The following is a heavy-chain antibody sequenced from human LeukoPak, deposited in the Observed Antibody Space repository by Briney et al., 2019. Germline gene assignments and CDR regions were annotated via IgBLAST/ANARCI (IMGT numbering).Heavy chain of an antibody. J-gene: IGHJ5*02. CDR3: VREGGGSCSGGSCFRFDP. CDR2: IHPDGGGT. D-gene: IGHD2-15*01. CDR1: GFTLTKYY. Sequence: GASVKVSCKASGFTLTKYYMHWVRHAPGQGPERMGAIHPDGGGTSYAPNFQGRVTMTRSTGAVFMELAGLTYDDTAVYYCVREGGGSCSGGSCFRFDPWGQGTLVTVSS. V-gene: IGHV1-46*01.